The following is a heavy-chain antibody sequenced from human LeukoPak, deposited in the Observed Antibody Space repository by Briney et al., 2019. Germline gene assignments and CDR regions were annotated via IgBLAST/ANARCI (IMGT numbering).Heavy chain of an antibody. CDR1: GFNFSDFW. CDR3: ASLAGSYGYYYYMDV. CDR2: IKEDGSER. D-gene: IGHD1-26*01. V-gene: IGHV3-7*01. J-gene: IGHJ6*03. Sequence: GGSLRLSCVASGFTSGFNFSDFWMSWVRQAPGKGLEWVANIKEDGSERYSVGSLEGRFTISRDNAKKSLYLQMNSLRAEDTAVYYCASLAGSYGYYYYMDVWGKGTTVTISS.